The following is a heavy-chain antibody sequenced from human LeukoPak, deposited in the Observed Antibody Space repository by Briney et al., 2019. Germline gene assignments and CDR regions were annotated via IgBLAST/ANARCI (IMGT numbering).Heavy chain of an antibody. D-gene: IGHD3-22*01. V-gene: IGHV4-31*03. CDR2: IYYSGST. CDR3: ARDQGYYDSSGYYYLSAFDI. Sequence: SETLSLTCTVSGGSISSGGYYWSWIRQHPGKGLEWIGYIYYSGSTYYNPSLKSRVTISVDTSKNQFSLKLSSVTAADTAVYYCARDQGYYDSSGYYYLSAFDIWGQGTMVTVSS. J-gene: IGHJ3*02. CDR1: GGSISSGGYY.